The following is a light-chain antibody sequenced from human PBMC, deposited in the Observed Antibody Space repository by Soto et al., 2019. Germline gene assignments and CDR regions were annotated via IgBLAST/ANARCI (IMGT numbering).Light chain of an antibody. J-gene: IGLJ1*01. Sequence: QSALTQPRSVSGSPGQSVTISCTGTSSDVGGYPYVSWYQQHPGKAPKLIIYDVTKRPSGVPDRFSGSKSGNTASLTISGLQAEDETDYYCCSFAGTYTYVFGTGTKLTVL. V-gene: IGLV2-11*01. CDR3: CSFAGTYTYV. CDR1: SSDVGGYPY. CDR2: DVT.